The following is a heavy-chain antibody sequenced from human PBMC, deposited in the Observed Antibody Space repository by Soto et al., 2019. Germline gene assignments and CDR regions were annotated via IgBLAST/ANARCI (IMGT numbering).Heavy chain of an antibody. CDR1: GGSVSSSNW. J-gene: IGHJ4*02. CDR2: IYQSGRT. CDR3: ATMYYPDSSAFLEY. D-gene: IGHD3-22*01. V-gene: IGHV4-4*02. Sequence: QVQLQESGPGLVKPSGTLSLTCAVSGGSVSSSNWWSWVRQPPGKGLEWIGEIYQSGRTNYNPSLKRRVTISVDHSKNQFSLNLKSLTAADTAVYYCATMYYPDSSAFLEYWGQGTLVTVSS.